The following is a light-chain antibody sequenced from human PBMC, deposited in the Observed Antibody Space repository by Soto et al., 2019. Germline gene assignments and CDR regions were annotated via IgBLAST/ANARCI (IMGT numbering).Light chain of an antibody. J-gene: IGKJ1*01. V-gene: IGKV3D-11*01. CDR1: EDVGKY. Sequence: IVLTQSPSSLSSSTGERATLSCRASEDVGKYLPWYQVKPGHAPTLLIFDASTLATGVPPRFSGSASESDFTLIISSLEPEDFALYYCQQYRDPPRTFGQGTKV. CDR3: QQYRDPPRT. CDR2: DAS.